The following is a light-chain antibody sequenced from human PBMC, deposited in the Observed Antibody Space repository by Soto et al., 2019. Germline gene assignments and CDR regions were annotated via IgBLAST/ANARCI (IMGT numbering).Light chain of an antibody. Sequence: EIVMTQSPGTLSLSPGERATLSCRASQSVSTNLAWYQQIPGQAPRLLIYGASTRATGIPARFSGSGSGTEFTLAISSLQSEDFAVYYCQQYNDWLQTFGLGTKVDIK. CDR1: QSVSTN. CDR3: QQYNDWLQT. CDR2: GAS. V-gene: IGKV3-15*01. J-gene: IGKJ1*01.